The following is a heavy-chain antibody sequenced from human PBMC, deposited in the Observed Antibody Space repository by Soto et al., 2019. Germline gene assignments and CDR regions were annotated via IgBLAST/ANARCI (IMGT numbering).Heavy chain of an antibody. CDR3: RGHQQQLEGVEYDY. J-gene: IGHJ4*02. Sequence: QVQLQESGPGLVKPSGNLSLTCAVSGGSISSSNWWSWVRQPPGKGLEWIGEIYHSGSTNHNPSLKSRVTISVDKSKNQFSLKLSSVTAADRAVYYCRGHQQQLEGVEYDYWGQGTLVTVSS. D-gene: IGHD6-13*01. CDR1: GGSISSSNW. CDR2: IYHSGST. V-gene: IGHV4-4*02.